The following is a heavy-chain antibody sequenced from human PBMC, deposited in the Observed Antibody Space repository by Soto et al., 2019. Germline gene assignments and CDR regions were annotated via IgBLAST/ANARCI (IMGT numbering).Heavy chain of an antibody. D-gene: IGHD6-13*01. V-gene: IGHV3-11*05. CDR1: GFTFSSYG. CDR3: ARDRVAAAGPDAFDI. J-gene: IGHJ3*02. CDR2: ISSSSSYT. Sequence: GGSLRLSCAASGFTFSSYGMSWIRQAPGKGLEWVSYISSSSSYTNYADSVKGRFTISRDNAKNSLYLQMNSLRAEDTAVYYCARDRVAAAGPDAFDIWGQGTMVTVSS.